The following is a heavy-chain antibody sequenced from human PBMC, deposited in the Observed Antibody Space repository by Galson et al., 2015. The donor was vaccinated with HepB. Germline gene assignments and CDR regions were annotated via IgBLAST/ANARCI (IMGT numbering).Heavy chain of an antibody. J-gene: IGHJ4*02. Sequence: SLRLSCAASGFTFSSYAMHWVRQAPGKGLEYVSAISSNGGSTYYADSVKGRFTISRDNTKNTLYLQMNNLRAEDSAVYYCARWGGCSDSSCFLWGQGTLVTVSS. CDR2: ISSNGGST. CDR3: ARWGGCSDSSCFL. D-gene: IGHD2-15*01. CDR1: GFTFSSYA. V-gene: IGHV3-64*04.